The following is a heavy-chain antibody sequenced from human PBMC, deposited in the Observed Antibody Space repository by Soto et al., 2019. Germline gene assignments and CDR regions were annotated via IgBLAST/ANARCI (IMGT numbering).Heavy chain of an antibody. V-gene: IGHV1-8*01. CDR1: GYTFTSYD. CDR2: MNPNSGTT. CDR3: ARESSGSYRFDY. D-gene: IGHD1-26*01. Sequence: QVQLVQSGAEVKKPGASVKVSCKASGYTFTSYDINWVRQATGQGLEWMGWMNPNSGTTGYAQKFQGRVSMTRNTSITTAYMELSSLRSEDTAVYYCARESSGSYRFDYWGQGTLVTVSS. J-gene: IGHJ4*02.